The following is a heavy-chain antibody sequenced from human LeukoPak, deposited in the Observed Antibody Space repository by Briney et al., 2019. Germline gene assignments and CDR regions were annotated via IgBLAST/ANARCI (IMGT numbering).Heavy chain of an antibody. Sequence: ASVKVSCKVSGYTLTELSMHWVRQAPGKGLEWMGGFDPEDGETIYAQKFQGRVTMTEDTSTDTAYMELSSLRSEDTAVYYCATSRDGTTRFLVWSGIQHWGQGTLVTVSS. J-gene: IGHJ1*01. D-gene: IGHD1-7*01. CDR1: GYTLTELS. V-gene: IGHV1-24*01. CDR2: FDPEDGET. CDR3: ATSRDGTTRFLVWSGIQH.